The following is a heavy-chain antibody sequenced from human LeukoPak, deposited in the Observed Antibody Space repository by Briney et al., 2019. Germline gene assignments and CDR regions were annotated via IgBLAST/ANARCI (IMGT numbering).Heavy chain of an antibody. J-gene: IGHJ6*02. CDR2: ISYDGSNK. D-gene: IGHD3-10*01. V-gene: IGHV3-30*03. CDR1: GLSLNIYA. CDR3: AQGGSEIYYFYHGMDV. Sequence: GGSLRLSCAASGLSLNIYAIHWVRQAPGKGLEWVTAISYDGSNKHYADSVRGRFTISRDNSKNTLYLQTNSLRSDDTAVYYCAQGGSEIYYFYHGMDVWGRGTTVTISS.